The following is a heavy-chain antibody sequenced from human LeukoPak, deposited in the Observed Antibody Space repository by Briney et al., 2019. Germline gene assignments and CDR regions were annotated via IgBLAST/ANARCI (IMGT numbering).Heavy chain of an antibody. Sequence: TSETLSLTCAVYGGSFSGYYWSGIRQPPGKGLEWIGEINHSGSTNYNPSLKSRVTISVDTSKNQFSLKLSSVTAADTAVYYCARGWSSGWISYYFDYWGQGTLVTVSS. D-gene: IGHD6-19*01. J-gene: IGHJ4*02. CDR1: GGSFSGYY. CDR2: INHSGST. V-gene: IGHV4-34*01. CDR3: ARGWSSGWISYYFDY.